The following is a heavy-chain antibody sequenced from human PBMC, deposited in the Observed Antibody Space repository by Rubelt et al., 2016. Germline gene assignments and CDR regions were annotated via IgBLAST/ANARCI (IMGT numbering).Heavy chain of an antibody. CDR3: ARDGGYCSGGSCYSIPPDY. J-gene: IGHJ4*02. CDR1: GFTFSSYS. D-gene: IGHD2-15*01. V-gene: IGHV3-21*01. Sequence: KPGGSLRLSCAASGFTFSSYSMNWVRQAPGKGLEWVSSISSSSSYIYYADSMKGRFTISRDNAKNSLYLQMDSLRAEDTAVYYCARDGGYCSGGSCYSIPPDYWGQGTLVTVSS. CDR2: ISSSSSYI.